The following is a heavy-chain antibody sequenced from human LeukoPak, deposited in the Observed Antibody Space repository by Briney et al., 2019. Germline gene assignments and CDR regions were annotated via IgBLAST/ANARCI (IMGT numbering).Heavy chain of an antibody. CDR3: ARLWYYDSSGYYLDY. J-gene: IGHJ4*02. CDR2: IIPILGIA. CDR1: GGTFSSYA. D-gene: IGHD3-22*01. Sequence: SVKVSCKASGGTFSSYAISWVRQAPGQGLEWMGRIIPILGIANYAQKFQGRVTITADKSTSTAYMELSSLRSEDTAVYYCARLWYYDSSGYYLDYWGQGTLVTVSS. V-gene: IGHV1-69*04.